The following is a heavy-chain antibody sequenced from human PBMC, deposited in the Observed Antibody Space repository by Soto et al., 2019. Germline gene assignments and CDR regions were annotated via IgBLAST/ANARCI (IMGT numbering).Heavy chain of an antibody. V-gene: IGHV4-30-4*01. Sequence: QVHLQEPGPGWWNPQQPFSLTATFLVGSSASVDNSWIWFRHPPGKGLEWIGYIYYSGSTYYNPSLKSRVTISVDTSKNQFSLKLSSVTAADTAVYYCARAQGSGFLVSWGQGTLVTVSS. D-gene: IGHD3-10*01. CDR3: ARAQGSGFLVS. J-gene: IGHJ4*02. CDR1: VGSSASVDNS. CDR2: IYYSGST.